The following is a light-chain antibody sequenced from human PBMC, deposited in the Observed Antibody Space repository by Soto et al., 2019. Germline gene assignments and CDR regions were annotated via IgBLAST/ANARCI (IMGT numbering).Light chain of an antibody. Sequence: EIVLTQSPGTLSLSPGEIATLSCRASQSFSSRYLAWYQQKPGQAPRLLIYGASSRATGIPDRFSGSGSGTDFTLTISRLEPEDFAVYYCQQYGSSRTFGQGTKVDIK. V-gene: IGKV3-20*01. CDR1: QSFSSRY. J-gene: IGKJ1*01. CDR3: QQYGSSRT. CDR2: GAS.